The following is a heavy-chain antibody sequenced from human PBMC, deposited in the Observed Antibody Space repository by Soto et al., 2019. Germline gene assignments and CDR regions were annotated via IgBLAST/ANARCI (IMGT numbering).Heavy chain of an antibody. CDR3: ARQVAIAAGGPNFDY. CDR1: GGSISSSSYY. J-gene: IGHJ4*02. CDR2: IYYSGST. Sequence: QLQLQESGPGLVKPSETLSLTCTVSGGSISSSSYYWGWIRQPPGKGLEWIGSIYYSGSTYYNPSLKIRVTISVDTSKNQFSLKLSSVTAADTAVYYCARQVAIAAGGPNFDYWGQGTLVTVSS. D-gene: IGHD6-13*01. V-gene: IGHV4-39*01.